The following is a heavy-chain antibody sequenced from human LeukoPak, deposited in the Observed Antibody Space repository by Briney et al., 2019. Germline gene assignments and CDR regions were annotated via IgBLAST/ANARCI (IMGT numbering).Heavy chain of an antibody. CDR1: GYSFTYYW. D-gene: IGHD1-1*01. CDR2: IYPGDSDT. J-gene: IGHJ4*02. Sequence: GESLQISCKGSGYSFTYYWIGWVRQMPGKGLEWMGIIYPGDSDTRYRPSFQGQVTISVDKSISTAYLQWSSLKASDTAMYYCARQDGNSKYYFDYWGQGTLGSVSS. CDR3: ARQDGNSKYYFDY. V-gene: IGHV5-51*01.